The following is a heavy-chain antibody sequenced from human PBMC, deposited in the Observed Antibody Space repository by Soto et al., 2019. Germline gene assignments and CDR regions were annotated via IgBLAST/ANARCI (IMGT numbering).Heavy chain of an antibody. J-gene: IGHJ6*03. D-gene: IGHD2-2*01. CDR3: ARGGSSTSWRGYYYYMDV. Sequence: SVKVSCKASGGTFSSYTISWVRQAPGQGLEWMGRIIPILGIANYAQKFQGRVTITADKSTSTAYMELSSLRSEDTAVYYCARGGSSTSWRGYYYYMDVWGKGTTVTV. CDR2: IIPILGIA. CDR1: GGTFSSYT. V-gene: IGHV1-69*02.